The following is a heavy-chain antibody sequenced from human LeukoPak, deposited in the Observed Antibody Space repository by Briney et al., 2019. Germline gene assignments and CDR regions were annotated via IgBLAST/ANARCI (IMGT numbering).Heavy chain of an antibody. D-gene: IGHD3-10*01. Sequence: ISWVGQALGQGLEWMGRINGNINYSQKFQGRVTMTTDTSTTTAYMELRSLRSDDTAVYYCARESSASGSSVDYWGQGTLVTVSS. CDR2: INGNI. J-gene: IGHJ4*02. CDR3: ARESSASGSSVDY. V-gene: IGHV1-18*01.